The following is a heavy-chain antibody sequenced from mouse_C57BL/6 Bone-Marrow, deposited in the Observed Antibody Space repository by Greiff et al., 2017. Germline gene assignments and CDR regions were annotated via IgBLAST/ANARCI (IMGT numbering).Heavy chain of an antibody. D-gene: IGHD1-1*01. Sequence: VKLMESGAELARPGASVKLSCKASGYTFTSYGISWVKQRIGQGLEWIGEIYPRSGNTYYNEKFKGKATLTADKSSSTAYMELRSLTSEDSAVYFCATPYYGSSLYAMDYWGQGTSVTVSS. CDR3: ATPYYGSSLYAMDY. V-gene: IGHV1-81*01. CDR2: IYPRSGNT. J-gene: IGHJ4*01. CDR1: GYTFTSYG.